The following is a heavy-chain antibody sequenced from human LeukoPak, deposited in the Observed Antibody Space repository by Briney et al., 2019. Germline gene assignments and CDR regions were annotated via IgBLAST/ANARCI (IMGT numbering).Heavy chain of an antibody. CDR2: INWNGGST. V-gene: IGHV3-20*01. J-gene: IGHJ3*02. D-gene: IGHD2-8*01. CDR3: AREWSAFNI. CDR1: GFTFDDYG. Sequence: PGGSLRLSCAASGFTFDDYGMSWVRQAPGKGLEGVSGINWNGGSTGYADSVKGRFTISRDNAKNSLYLQMNSLRTEDKAVYRCAREWSAFNIWGQGTMVTVSS.